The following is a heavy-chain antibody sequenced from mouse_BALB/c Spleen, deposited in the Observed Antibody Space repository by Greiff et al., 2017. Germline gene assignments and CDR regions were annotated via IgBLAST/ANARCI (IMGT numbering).Heavy chain of an antibody. CDR3: VRGGNAWFAY. V-gene: IGHV3-8*02. Sequence: EVKVEESGPSLVKPSQTLSLTCSVTGDSITSGYWNWIRKFPGNKLEYMGYISYSGSTYYNPSLKSRISITRDTSKNQYYLQLNSVTTEDTATYYCVRGGNAWFAYWGQGTLVTVSA. CDR1: GDSITSGY. D-gene: IGHD2-1*01. CDR2: ISYSGST. J-gene: IGHJ3*01.